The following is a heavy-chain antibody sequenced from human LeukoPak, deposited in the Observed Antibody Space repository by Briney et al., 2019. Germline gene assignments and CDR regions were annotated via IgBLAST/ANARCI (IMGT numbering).Heavy chain of an antibody. CDR2: INPSGGST. J-gene: IGHJ6*03. V-gene: IGHV1-46*01. CDR3: AKEGTNYDFWSGYYEYYYYYMDV. CDR1: GYSFTSYY. D-gene: IGHD3-3*01. Sequence: ASVKVSCKAAGYSFTSYYMNWVRQAPGQGLEWMGIINPSGGSTNYAQKFQGRVTMTRDTSTSTVYMELSSLRSEDTAVYYCAKEGTNYDFWSGYYEYYYYYMDVWGKGTTVTVSS.